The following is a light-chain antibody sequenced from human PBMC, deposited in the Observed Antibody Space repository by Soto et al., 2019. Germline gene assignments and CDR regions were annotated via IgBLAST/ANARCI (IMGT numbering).Light chain of an antibody. J-gene: IGLJ1*01. CDR2: HVT. CDR3: CSLTTSHPYV. V-gene: IGLV2-14*03. Sequence: QSVVTQPASVSGSPGQSITISCTGTSSDIGHYDYVSWYQQHPGKAPKLMIYHVTNRPSGVSNRYSGSKSRYSASLTLSGLQADDEADYSSCSLTTSHPYVSASGTKATVL. CDR1: SSDIGHYDY.